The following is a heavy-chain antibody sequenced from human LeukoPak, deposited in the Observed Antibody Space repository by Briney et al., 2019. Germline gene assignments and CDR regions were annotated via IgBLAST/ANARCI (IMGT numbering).Heavy chain of an antibody. Sequence: PGRSLRLSCAASGFTFNTYVMHWVRQAPGKGLEWVAVISYDGSNKYYADSVKGRFTISRDNSKNTLYLQMNSLRLEDTAVYYCARGPDSGWYGPPDYWGQGTLVTVSS. CDR3: ARGPDSGWYGPPDY. CDR1: GFTFNTYV. J-gene: IGHJ4*02. D-gene: IGHD6-19*01. CDR2: ISYDGSNK. V-gene: IGHV3-30-3*01.